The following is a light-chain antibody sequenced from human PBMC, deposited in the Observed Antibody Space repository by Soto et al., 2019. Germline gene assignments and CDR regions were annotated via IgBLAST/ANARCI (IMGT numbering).Light chain of an antibody. CDR3: SSYAGRDIWV. V-gene: IGLV2-8*01. Sequence: QSALTQPPSASGSRGQSVTISCTGTSVDINYVSWFQQHPGKAPILIICEVTKRPSGVPDRFSGSKSGNTASLTVSGLQDDDEADYYCSSYAGRDIWVFGGGTKLTVL. CDR2: EVT. J-gene: IGLJ3*02. CDR1: SVDINY.